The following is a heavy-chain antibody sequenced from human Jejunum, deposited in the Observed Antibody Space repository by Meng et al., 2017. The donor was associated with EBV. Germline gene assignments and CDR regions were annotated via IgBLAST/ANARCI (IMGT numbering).Heavy chain of an antibody. CDR1: GDSISSTDTW. V-gene: IGHV4-4*02. CDR2: IFHAGNT. D-gene: IGHD1-26*01. Sequence: QVQLQGSGPGLVKPSGTLSLTCGVSGDSISSTDTWWSRVRQPPGKGLEWIGEIFHAGNTNYNPSLKSQVTMSVDTSKNQFSLNLSSVTAADSAVYYCARGSHYTWDVWGQGTLVTVSS. CDR3: ARGSHYTWDV. J-gene: IGHJ4*02.